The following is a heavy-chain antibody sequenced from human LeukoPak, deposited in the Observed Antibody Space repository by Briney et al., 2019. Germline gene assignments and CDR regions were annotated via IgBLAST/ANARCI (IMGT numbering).Heavy chain of an antibody. V-gene: IGHV4-4*07. CDR1: GGSISSYY. D-gene: IGHD6-6*01. CDR2: IYTSGST. CDR3: ARGGSSSAYYYYYMDV. J-gene: IGHJ6*03. Sequence: SETLSLTCTVSGGSISSYYWSWIRQPAGKGLEWIGRIYTSGSTNYNPSLKRRVTMSVDTSKNQFSLKLSSVTAADTAVYYCARGGSSSAYYYYYMDVWGKGTTVTVSS.